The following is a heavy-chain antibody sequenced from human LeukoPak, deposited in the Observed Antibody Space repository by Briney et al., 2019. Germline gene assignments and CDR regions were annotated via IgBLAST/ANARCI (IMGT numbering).Heavy chain of an antibody. Sequence: SETLSLTCTVSGGSISSYYWSWIRQPAGKGLEWIGRIYTSGSTYYNPSLKSRVTMSVDTSKNQFSLKLSSVTAADTAVYYCARDIYYDSSGYPVISYGMDVWGQGTTVTVSS. CDR1: GGSISSYY. CDR2: IYTSGST. D-gene: IGHD3-22*01. CDR3: ARDIYYDSSGYPVISYGMDV. J-gene: IGHJ6*02. V-gene: IGHV4-4*07.